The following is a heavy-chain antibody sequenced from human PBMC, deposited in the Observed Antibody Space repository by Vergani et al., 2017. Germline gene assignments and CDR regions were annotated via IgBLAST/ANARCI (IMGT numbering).Heavy chain of an antibody. D-gene: IGHD6-13*01. J-gene: IGHJ4*02. Sequence: VQLVESGGGLVQPGGSLRLSCAASGFTFSSYSMNWVRQAPGKGLEWVSSISSSSSYIYYADSVKGRFTISRDNAKNSLYLQMNSLRAEETAVYYCARDIRPTRGAGTPYFDYWGQGTLVTVSS. V-gene: IGHV3-21*02. CDR2: ISSSSSYI. CDR3: ARDIRPTRGAGTPYFDY. CDR1: GFTFSSYS.